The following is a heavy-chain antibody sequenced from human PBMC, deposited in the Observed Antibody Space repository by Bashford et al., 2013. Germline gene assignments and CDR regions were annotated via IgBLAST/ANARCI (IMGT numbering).Heavy chain of an antibody. V-gene: IGHV4-59*01. CDR2: IHYTGNT. D-gene: IGHD3-10*01. CDR1: GGSINSYY. J-gene: IGHJ4*02. CDR3: ARDDSWGFGELST. Sequence: SETLSLTCTVSGGSINSYYWSWIRQPPGKGLEWIGYIHYTGNTNYNPSLKSRVTISVDTSKNQFSLRLNSVTAADTAVYYCARDDSWGFGELSTWGQGNPGHRLL.